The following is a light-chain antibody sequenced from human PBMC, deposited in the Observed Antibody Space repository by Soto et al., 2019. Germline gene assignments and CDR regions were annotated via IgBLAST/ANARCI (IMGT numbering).Light chain of an antibody. CDR1: QSVSSNH. CDR3: QQFSSYPLT. V-gene: IGKV3-20*01. Sequence: EIVLTQSPGTLSLSPGEGATLSCRASQSVSSNHLAWYQQKPGQAPRLLIFGASSRASDIPDRFSGSGSGTDFTLTISRLEPEDFVVYYCQQFSSYPLTFGGGTKVEIK. J-gene: IGKJ4*01. CDR2: GAS.